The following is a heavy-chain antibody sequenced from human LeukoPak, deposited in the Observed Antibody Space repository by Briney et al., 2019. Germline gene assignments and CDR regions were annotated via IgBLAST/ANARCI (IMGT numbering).Heavy chain of an antibody. Sequence: PSQTLSLTCAISGDSVSSNSAAWTWIRPSPSRGLEWLGKTYYRSKWYNDYAESVKSRIIINPDTSKNQFSLQLNSVTPEDTAMYYCARDVNWNYDYWGQGTLVTVSS. V-gene: IGHV6-1*01. CDR2: TYYRSKWYN. CDR1: GDSVSSNSAA. CDR3: ARDVNWNYDY. J-gene: IGHJ4*02. D-gene: IGHD1-7*01.